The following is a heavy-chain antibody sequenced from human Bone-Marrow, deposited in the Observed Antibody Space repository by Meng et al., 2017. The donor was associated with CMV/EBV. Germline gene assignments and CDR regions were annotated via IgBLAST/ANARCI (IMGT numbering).Heavy chain of an antibody. D-gene: IGHD3-22*01. V-gene: IGHV3-30*04. CDR3: ARDRGGYYDSSGYYYTYFDY. CDR2: ISYDGSNK. Sequence: GESLKISCAASGFTFSSYAMHWVRQAPGKGLEWVAVISYDGSNKYYADSVKGRFTISRDNSKNTLYLQMNSLRAEDTAVYYCARDRGGYYDSSGYYYTYFDYWGQGTLVTVSS. J-gene: IGHJ4*02. CDR1: GFTFSSYA.